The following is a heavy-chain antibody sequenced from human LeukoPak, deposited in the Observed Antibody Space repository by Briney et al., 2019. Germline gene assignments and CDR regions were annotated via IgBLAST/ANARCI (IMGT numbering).Heavy chain of an antibody. CDR3: AREMTTVTTSAFDI. CDR1: GYTFTGYY. J-gene: IGHJ3*02. CDR2: INPNSGGT. Sequence: ASVKVSCKASGYTFTGYYMHRVRQAPGQGFEWMGWINPNSGGTNYAQKFQGRVTMTRDTSISTAYMELSRLRSDDTAVYYCAREMTTVTTSAFDIWGQGTMVTVSS. D-gene: IGHD4-17*01. V-gene: IGHV1-2*02.